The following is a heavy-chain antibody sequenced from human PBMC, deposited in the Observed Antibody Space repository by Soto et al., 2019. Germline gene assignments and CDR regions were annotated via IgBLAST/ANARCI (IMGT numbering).Heavy chain of an antibody. CDR1: GFTFDDYA. Sequence: PGASLRLSCAASGFTFDDYAMHWVRQAPGKGLEWVSRISWNSGSIGYADSVKGRFTISRDNAKNSLYLQMNSLRAEDTALYYCAKAVGSYGNFDYWGQGT. J-gene: IGHJ4*02. V-gene: IGHV3-9*01. D-gene: IGHD5-18*01. CDR3: AKAVGSYGNFDY. CDR2: ISWNSGSI.